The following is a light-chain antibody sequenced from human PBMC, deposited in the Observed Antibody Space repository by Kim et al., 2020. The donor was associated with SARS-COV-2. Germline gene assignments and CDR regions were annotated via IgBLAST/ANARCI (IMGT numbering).Light chain of an antibody. CDR2: GKN. Sequence: ALGQTVRITCQGDSLRSYDASWYQQKPGQAPVLVIYGKNNRPSAIPDRFSGSSSGNTASLTITGAQAEDEADYYCNSRDSSGNHVVFGGGTQLTVL. CDR3: NSRDSSGNHVV. V-gene: IGLV3-19*01. CDR1: SLRSYD. J-gene: IGLJ2*01.